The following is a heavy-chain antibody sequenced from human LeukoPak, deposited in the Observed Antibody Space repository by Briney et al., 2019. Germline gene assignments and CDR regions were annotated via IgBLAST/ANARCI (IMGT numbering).Heavy chain of an antibody. V-gene: IGHV2-5*02. CDR3: AHRRLVNGDWNSGYFDY. Sequence: GPTLVKPTQTLTLTRTFSGFSLTSRPVGVGWMRQPPGKALEFLVFVYWDDDNRYNSSLKSRLTVTRDTSKNQVVLTMANMDPVDTATYFCAHRRLVNGDWNSGYFDYWGQGNLVTVSS. CDR1: GFSLTSRPVG. J-gene: IGHJ4*02. CDR2: VYWDDDN. D-gene: IGHD1-1*01.